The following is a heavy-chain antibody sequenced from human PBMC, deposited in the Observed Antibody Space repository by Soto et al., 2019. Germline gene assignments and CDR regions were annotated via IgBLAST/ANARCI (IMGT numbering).Heavy chain of an antibody. Sequence: GESLKISCKGSGYSFTSYWISWVRQMPGKGLEWMGRIDPSDSYTNYSPSFQGHVTISADKSISTAYLQWSSLKASDTAMYYCARSTEVVVVAATPHYYYGMDVWGQGTTVTVSS. J-gene: IGHJ6*02. CDR3: ARSTEVVVVAATPHYYYGMDV. V-gene: IGHV5-10-1*01. CDR2: IDPSDSYT. D-gene: IGHD2-15*01. CDR1: GYSFTSYW.